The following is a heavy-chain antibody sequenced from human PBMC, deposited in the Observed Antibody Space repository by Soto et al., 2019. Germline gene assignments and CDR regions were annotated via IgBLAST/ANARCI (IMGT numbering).Heavy chain of an antibody. J-gene: IGHJ5*02. V-gene: IGHV4-31*03. CDR2: IYYSGST. CDR1: GGSISSGGYY. Sequence: KPSETLSLTCTVSGGSISSGGYYWSWIRQHPGKGLEWIGYIYYSGSTYYNPSLKSRVTISVDTSKNQFSLKLSSVTAADTAVYYCARAGSYGDYVWFDPWGQGTLVTVSS. CDR3: ARAGSYGDYVWFDP. D-gene: IGHD4-17*01.